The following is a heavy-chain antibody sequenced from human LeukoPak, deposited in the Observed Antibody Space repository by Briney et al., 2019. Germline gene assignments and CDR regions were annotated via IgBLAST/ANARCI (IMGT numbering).Heavy chain of an antibody. CDR1: GGTFSSYA. D-gene: IGHD5-24*01. Sequence: ASVKVSCKASGGTFSSYAISWVRQAPGQGLEWMGGIIPMFGTTNYAQKFQGRVTINADKSTTTAYMELSSLRSEDTAVYYCARDNSVRDEAWWFNPWGQGTLVTVSS. CDR3: ARDNSVRDEAWWFNP. V-gene: IGHV1-69*06. J-gene: IGHJ5*02. CDR2: IIPMFGTT.